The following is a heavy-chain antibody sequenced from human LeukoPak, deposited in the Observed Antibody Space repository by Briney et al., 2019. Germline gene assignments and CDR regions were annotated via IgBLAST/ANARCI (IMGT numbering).Heavy chain of an antibody. CDR2: MNPNSGNT. J-gene: IGHJ4*02. CDR1: GYTFTSYD. V-gene: IGHV1-8*03. D-gene: IGHD2-2*02. Sequence: GASVKVSCKASGYTFTSYDINWVRQATGQGLERMGWMNPNSGNTGYAQKFQGRVTITRNTSISTAYMELSSLRSEDTAVYYCARSGYCSSTSCYTDYWGQGTLVTVSS. CDR3: ARSGYCSSTSCYTDY.